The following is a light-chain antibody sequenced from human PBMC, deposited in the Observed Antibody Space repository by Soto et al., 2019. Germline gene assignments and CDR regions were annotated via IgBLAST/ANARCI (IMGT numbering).Light chain of an antibody. CDR3: AAWDDSLNGPV. J-gene: IGLJ2*01. V-gene: IGLV1-44*01. CDR1: SSNIGSNT. CDR2: SNN. Sequence: QLVLTQPPSASGTPGQRVTISCSGSSSNIGSNTVNWYQQLPGTAPKLPIYSNNQRPSGVPDRFSGSKSGTSASLAISGLQSEDEADYYCAAWDDSLNGPVFGGGTKVTVL.